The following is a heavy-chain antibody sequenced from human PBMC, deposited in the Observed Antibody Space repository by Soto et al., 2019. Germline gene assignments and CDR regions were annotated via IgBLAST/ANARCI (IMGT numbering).Heavy chain of an antibody. Sequence: SETLSLTCAVYGGSFSGYYWSWIRQPPGKGLEWIGEINHSGSTNYNPSLKSRVTISVDTSKNQFSLKLSSVTAADTAVYYCARDRLQWLARYYFDYWGQGTLVTVSS. CDR2: INHSGST. V-gene: IGHV4-34*01. J-gene: IGHJ4*02. CDR1: GGSFSGYY. D-gene: IGHD6-19*01. CDR3: ARDRLQWLARYYFDY.